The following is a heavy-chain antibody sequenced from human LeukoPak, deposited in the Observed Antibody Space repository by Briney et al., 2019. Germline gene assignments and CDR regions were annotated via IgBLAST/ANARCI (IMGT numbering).Heavy chain of an antibody. Sequence: GGSLTLSCAVSGFTFSSYAMSWVRQAPGKGLEWVSAISGSGGSTYYADSVKGRFTISRDNSKNTLYLQMNSLRAEDTAVYYCAKDHLPYYYDSSGYRHPSDYWGQGTLVTVSS. V-gene: IGHV3-23*01. CDR1: GFTFSSYA. D-gene: IGHD3-22*01. J-gene: IGHJ4*02. CDR2: ISGSGGST. CDR3: AKDHLPYYYDSSGYRHPSDY.